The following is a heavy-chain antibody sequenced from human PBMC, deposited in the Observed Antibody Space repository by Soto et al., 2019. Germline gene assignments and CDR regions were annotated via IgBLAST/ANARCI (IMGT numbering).Heavy chain of an antibody. CDR3: AKEVSLGSTVELGY. CDR1: GFTFSIFA. CDR2: ISGSGGST. J-gene: IGHJ4*02. Sequence: HPGGSLRLSCAASGFTFSIFAMSWVRQSPGKGPEWVSTISGSGGSTYYADAVKGRFSISRDNSMGTLYLQMKSLRVEDTAIYYCAKEVSLGSTVELGYWGQGTLVTVSS. V-gene: IGHV3-23*01. D-gene: IGHD1-7*01.